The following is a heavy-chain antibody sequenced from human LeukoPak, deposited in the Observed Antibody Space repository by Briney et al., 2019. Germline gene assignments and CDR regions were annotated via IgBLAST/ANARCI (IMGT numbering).Heavy chain of an antibody. J-gene: IGHJ6*02. D-gene: IGHD6-19*01. CDR1: GYTFTGYY. Sequence: ASVKVSCKASGYTFTGYYMHWVRQAPGQGLESMGWINPNSGGTNYVQKFQGRVTMTRDASISTAYMELSRLRSDDTAVYYCARGGAVAGNRYYYYYYGMDVWGQGTTVTVSS. CDR2: INPNSGGT. CDR3: ARGGAVAGNRYYYYYYGMDV. V-gene: IGHV1-2*02.